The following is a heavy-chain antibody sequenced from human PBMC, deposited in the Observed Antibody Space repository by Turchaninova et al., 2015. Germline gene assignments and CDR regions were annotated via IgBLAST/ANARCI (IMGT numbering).Heavy chain of an antibody. Sequence: QLQLQESGPGLVKPSEPLSLPCPVSGGPFSSRSPYGVWIRQPPGKGLVWIVSIYYNGTTSYNPSLKRRVTMSVDTSKNQFSLRLSSVTAADTAVYYCATYPLGSGGWYAFDIWGQGTMVTVSS. D-gene: IGHD6-19*01. CDR3: ATYPLGSGGWYAFDI. CDR1: GGPFSSRSPY. J-gene: IGHJ3*02. CDR2: IYYNGTT. V-gene: IGHV4-39*01.